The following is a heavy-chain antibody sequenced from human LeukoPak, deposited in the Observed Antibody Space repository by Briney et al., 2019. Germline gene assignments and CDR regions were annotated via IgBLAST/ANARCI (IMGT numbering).Heavy chain of an antibody. V-gene: IGHV3-30*18. J-gene: IGHJ4*02. CDR3: AKDRHPARTDGYYFDY. D-gene: IGHD1-14*01. Sequence: GGSLRLSCAASAFTFRAYGMHWVRQAPGKGLEWVAVISYDANNKNYADSVKGRFTISRDNSKNTLYLQMNSLRVDDTAVYYCAKDRHPARTDGYYFDYWGQGTLVTVSS. CDR2: ISYDANNK. CDR1: AFTFRAYG.